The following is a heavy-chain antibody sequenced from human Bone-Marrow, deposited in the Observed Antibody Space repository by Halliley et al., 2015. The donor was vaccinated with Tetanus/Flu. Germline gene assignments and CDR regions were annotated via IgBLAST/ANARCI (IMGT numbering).Heavy chain of an antibody. CDR1: GGFIRSGGYY. CDR3: ARDRSGSSDY. CDR2: IYYSGST. V-gene: IGHV4-31*03. J-gene: IGHJ4*02. Sequence: TLSLTCTVSGGFIRSGGYYWSWIRQHPGKGLEWIGNIYYSGSTYYNPSLKSRVTISVDTSKSQFSLKLSSVTAADTAVYYCARDRSGSSDYWGQGTLVTVSS. D-gene: IGHD1-26*01.